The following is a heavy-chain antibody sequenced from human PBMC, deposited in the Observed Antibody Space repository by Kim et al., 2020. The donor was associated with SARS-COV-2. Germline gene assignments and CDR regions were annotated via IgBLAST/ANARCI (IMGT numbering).Heavy chain of an antibody. CDR1: GYTFTSYA. D-gene: IGHD6-13*01. J-gene: IGHJ6*04. CDR3: ARDLHRSSWPSYYYYGMDV. CDR2: INTNTGNP. Sequence: ASVKVSCKASGYTFTSYAMNWVRQAPGQGLEWMGWINTNTGNPTYAQGFTGRFVFSLDTSVSTAYLQISSLKAEDTAVYYCARDLHRSSWPSYYYYGMDVWGKGTTVTVSS. V-gene: IGHV7-4-1*02.